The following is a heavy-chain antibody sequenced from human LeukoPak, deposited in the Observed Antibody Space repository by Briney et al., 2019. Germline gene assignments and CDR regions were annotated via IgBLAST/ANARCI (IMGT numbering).Heavy chain of an antibody. CDR2: ISDSGVTT. CDR1: GFTFSSYA. Sequence: GGSLRLSWAASGFTFSSYAMSWVRHAPGEGLELVSAISDSGVTTYYADSVKGRFTISRDNSKNTLYLQMNSLRGEDTAVYYCAKLTRGYCSSTACPNWFDPWGQGTLVTVSS. J-gene: IGHJ5*02. D-gene: IGHD2-2*01. CDR3: AKLTRGYCSSTACPNWFDP. V-gene: IGHV3-23*01.